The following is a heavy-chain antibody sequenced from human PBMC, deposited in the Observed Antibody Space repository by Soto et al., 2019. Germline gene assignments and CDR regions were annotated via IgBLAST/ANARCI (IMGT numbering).Heavy chain of an antibody. D-gene: IGHD1-26*01. CDR1: GYTFASYG. CDR2: ISAYNGNT. Sequence: ASVKVSCKASGYTFASYGISWVRQAPGQGLEWMGWISAYNGNTHYAQKLQGRVTMTTDTSTSTAYMELRSLRSDDTAVYYCARGSGGSYANWFDPWGQGTLVTVSS. J-gene: IGHJ5*02. V-gene: IGHV1-18*01. CDR3: ARGSGGSYANWFDP.